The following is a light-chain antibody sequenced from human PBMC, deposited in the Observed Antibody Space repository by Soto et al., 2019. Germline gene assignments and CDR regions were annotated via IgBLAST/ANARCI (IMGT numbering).Light chain of an antibody. J-gene: IGKJ1*01. Sequence: IQMTQYPSTLSGSIGDRVTITCRASQTISSWLAWYQQKPGKAPKLLIYKASTLKSGVPSRFSGSGSGTEFSLTISSLQPDDFATYYCQQYSSHSTFGQGTNVDI. CDR3: QQYSSHST. CDR1: QTISSW. V-gene: IGKV1-5*03. CDR2: KAS.